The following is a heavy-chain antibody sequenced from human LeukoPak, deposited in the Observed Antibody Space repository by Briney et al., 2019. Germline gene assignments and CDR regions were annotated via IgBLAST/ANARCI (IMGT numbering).Heavy chain of an antibody. CDR1: GFTFSSRDW. D-gene: IGHD3-10*01. CDR3: ARDSSMLRGPLVIYYFDF. Sequence: GGSLRLSCVASGFTFSSRDWMTWVRQAPGKGLEWVANIKQDGSEKNYVDSVKGRFTISRDNAKNTLYLQMNSLRVEDTAVYYCARDSSMLRGPLVIYYFDFWGQGTLVTVSS. V-gene: IGHV3-7*03. CDR2: IKQDGSEK. J-gene: IGHJ4*02.